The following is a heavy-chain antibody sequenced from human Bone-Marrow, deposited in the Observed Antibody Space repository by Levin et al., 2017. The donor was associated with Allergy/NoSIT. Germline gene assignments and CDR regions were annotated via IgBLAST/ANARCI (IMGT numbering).Heavy chain of an antibody. Sequence: KISCKASGFTFTSSAMHWVRQARGQRLEWIGWIVGGSGSTNYAQKFQERVTITRDMSTSPAYMELSSLRFEDTAVYYCATPKCNSTSCYPYYYYGMDVWGQGTTVTVSS. CDR2: IVGGSGST. CDR3: ATPKCNSTSCYPYYYYGMDV. V-gene: IGHV1-58*02. CDR1: GFTFTSSA. J-gene: IGHJ6*02. D-gene: IGHD2-2*01.